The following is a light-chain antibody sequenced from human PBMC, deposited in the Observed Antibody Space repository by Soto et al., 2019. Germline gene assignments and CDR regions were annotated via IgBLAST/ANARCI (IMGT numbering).Light chain of an antibody. CDR3: QQYYSAPWT. CDR2: WAY. J-gene: IGKJ1*01. CDR1: QRVLYSSNNKNY. V-gene: IGKV4-1*01. Sequence: DIVMTQSPDSLAVSLGERATINCKSSQRVLYSSNNKNYLAWYQQKPRQPPKLLIYWAYTRESGVPDRFSGSGSGTDFTLTISSLQAEDVAVYYCQQYYSAPWTFGQGTKVEIK.